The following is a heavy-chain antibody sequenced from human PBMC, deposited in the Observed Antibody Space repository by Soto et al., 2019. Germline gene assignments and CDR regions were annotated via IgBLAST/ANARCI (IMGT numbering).Heavy chain of an antibody. CDR1: GFTFSSYA. D-gene: IGHD6-13*01. V-gene: IGHV3-23*01. CDR2: ISGSGGRT. Sequence: PGGSLRLSCAASGFTFSSYAMTWFRQAPGKGLEWVSAISGSGGRTYYADSAKGRFTISRDNSRNTLHLQMNSLRVEDTAVYYCAKTLLSTSWYGLHDYVSQGTLVTVSS. J-gene: IGHJ4*02. CDR3: AKTLLSTSWYGLHDY.